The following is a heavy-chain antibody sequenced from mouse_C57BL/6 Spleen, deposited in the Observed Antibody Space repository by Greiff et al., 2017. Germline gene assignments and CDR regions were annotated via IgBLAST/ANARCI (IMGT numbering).Heavy chain of an antibody. CDR2: IDPENGDT. V-gene: IGHV14-4*01. D-gene: IGHD6-1*01. Sequence: DVQLQESGAELVRPGASVKLSCTASGFNIKDDYMHWVKQRPEQGLEWIGWIDPENGDTEYASKFQGKATITADTSSNTAYLQLSSLTSEDTAVYYCTTGRYYFDYWGQGTTLTVSS. CDR1: GFNIKDDY. J-gene: IGHJ2*01. CDR3: TTGRYYFDY.